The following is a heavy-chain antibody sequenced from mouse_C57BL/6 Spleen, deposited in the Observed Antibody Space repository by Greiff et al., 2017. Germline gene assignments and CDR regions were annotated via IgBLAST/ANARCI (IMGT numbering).Heavy chain of an antibody. D-gene: IGHD1-1*01. CDR2: IDPEDGDT. Sequence: VQLQQSGAELVKPGASVKLSCTASGFNIKDYYMHWVKQRTEQGLEWIGRIDPEDGDTKYAPKFQGKATITADTSSNTAYLQLSSLTSEDTAVYYCAREGIRGTYWYFDVWGTGTTVTVSS. V-gene: IGHV14-2*01. CDR3: AREGIRGTYWYFDV. CDR1: GFNIKDYY. J-gene: IGHJ1*03.